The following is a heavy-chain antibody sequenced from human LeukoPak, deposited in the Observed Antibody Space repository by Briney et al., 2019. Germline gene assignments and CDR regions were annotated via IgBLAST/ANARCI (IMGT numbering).Heavy chain of an antibody. Sequence: GRSLRLSCAASGFTFSSYAMHWVRQAPPQGQELDGRMKSKTNGGTTDYAAPVKGRFTISRDDSKNTLYLQMNSLKTEDTAVYYCTTAVILGYCSSTSCYRAYWGQGTLVTVSS. CDR3: TTAVILGYCSSTSCYRAY. D-gene: IGHD2-2*01. V-gene: IGHV3-15*01. CDR2: MKSKTNGGTT. CDR1: GFTFSSYA. J-gene: IGHJ4*02.